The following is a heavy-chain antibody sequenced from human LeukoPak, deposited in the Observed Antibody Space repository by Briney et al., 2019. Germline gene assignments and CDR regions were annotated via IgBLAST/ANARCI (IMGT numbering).Heavy chain of an antibody. CDR3: VRLAYCGDDCYSPRWFDP. CDR2: ISSSISFI. D-gene: IGHD2-21*02. CDR1: GFTFSSYS. J-gene: IGHJ5*02. V-gene: IGHV3-21*01. Sequence: GSLRLSCAASGFTFSSYSMNWVRQAPGKGLEWVSSISSSISFIYYADSVKGRFTISRDNAKDSLFLQMNSLRAEDTAVYYCVRLAYCGDDCYSPRWFDPWGQGTLVTVSS.